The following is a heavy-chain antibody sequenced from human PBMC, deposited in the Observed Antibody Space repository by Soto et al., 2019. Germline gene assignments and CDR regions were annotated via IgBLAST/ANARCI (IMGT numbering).Heavy chain of an antibody. Sequence: QVQLVESGGGVVQPGRSLRLSCAASGFTFSSYGMHWVRQAPGKGLEWVAVIWYDGSNKYYADSVKGRFTISRDNSKNTLYLQMNSLRAEDTAVYYCARVRKSGYDSSGAMRYWGQGTLVTVSS. CDR3: ARVRKSGYDSSGAMRY. V-gene: IGHV3-33*01. D-gene: IGHD3-22*01. J-gene: IGHJ4*02. CDR2: IWYDGSNK. CDR1: GFTFSSYG.